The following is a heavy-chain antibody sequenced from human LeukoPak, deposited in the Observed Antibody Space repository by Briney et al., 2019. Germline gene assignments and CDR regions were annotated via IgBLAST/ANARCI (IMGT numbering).Heavy chain of an antibody. CDR1: DGSFSSGGYY. V-gene: IGHV4-31*03. J-gene: IGHJ4*02. Sequence: SGTLSLSCTVSDGSFSSGGYYWSCIRQHPGKGLESNGYIDYSGSNYYNPSIKGRVTISVDPSKSQFSLKLGSVTDADTAVYYCAREVPNCRGGSCYSWGQGTLVTVSS. CDR3: AREVPNCRGGSCYS. D-gene: IGHD2-15*01. CDR2: IDYSGSN.